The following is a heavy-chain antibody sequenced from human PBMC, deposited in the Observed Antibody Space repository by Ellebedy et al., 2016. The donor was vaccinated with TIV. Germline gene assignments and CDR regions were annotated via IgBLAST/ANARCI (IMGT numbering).Heavy chain of an antibody. CDR1: GYTFTNYG. J-gene: IGHJ4*02. V-gene: IGHV1-18*01. CDR3: ARDQSPIQFDH. Sequence: AASVKVSCKASGYTFTNYGVSWLRQAPGQRLEWMGWVSGNNDDTRHARKFQDRVTLTTETSTRTAYMELRNLISDDTAVYYCARDQSPIQFDHWGQGTLVTVSS. CDR2: VSGNNDDT.